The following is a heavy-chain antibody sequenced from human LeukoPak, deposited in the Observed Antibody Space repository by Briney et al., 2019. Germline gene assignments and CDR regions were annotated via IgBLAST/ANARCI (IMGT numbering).Heavy chain of an antibody. CDR3: AKDRDSSSSAPGDYFDY. CDR2: ISYDGSNK. CDR1: GFTFSSYS. Sequence: GGSLRLSCAASGFTFSSYSMNWVRQAPGKGLEWVAVISYDGSNKYYADSVKGRFTISRDNSKNTLYLQMNSLRAEDTAVYYCAKDRDSSSSAPGDYFDYWGQGTLVTVSS. J-gene: IGHJ4*02. D-gene: IGHD6-6*01. V-gene: IGHV3-30*18.